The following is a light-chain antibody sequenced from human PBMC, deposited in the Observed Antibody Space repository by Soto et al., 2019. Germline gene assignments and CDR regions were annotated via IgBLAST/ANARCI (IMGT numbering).Light chain of an antibody. CDR2: GTS. V-gene: IGKV3-15*01. CDR1: QNINDN. J-gene: IGKJ4*01. CDR3: QQYNQWPLT. Sequence: EVVMTQSPATLSVSPGERATLSCRASQNINDNLAWYQQKPGQTPRLLIYGTSIRSTNLPARFSGGGSETDFTPTIDSLQSEDFAVYYCQQYNQWPLTFGGGTKVDIK.